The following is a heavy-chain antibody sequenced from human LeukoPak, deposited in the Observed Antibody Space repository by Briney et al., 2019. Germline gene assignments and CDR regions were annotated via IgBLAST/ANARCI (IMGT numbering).Heavy chain of an antibody. CDR2: ISGSGGST. D-gene: IGHD5-12*01. Sequence: GGSLRLSCAASGFTFSSYAMSWVRQAPGKGLEWVSAISGSGGSTYYADSVKGRFTISRDNSKNTLYLQMDSLRAEDTAVYYCAKSFQKSGYVSYYYYYGMDVWGQGTTVTVSS. J-gene: IGHJ6*02. CDR1: GFTFSSYA. CDR3: AKSFQKSGYVSYYYYYGMDV. V-gene: IGHV3-23*01.